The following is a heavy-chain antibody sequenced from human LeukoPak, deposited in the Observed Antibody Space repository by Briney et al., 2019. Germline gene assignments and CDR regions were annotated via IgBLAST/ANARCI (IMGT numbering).Heavy chain of an antibody. CDR3: ARAIAVAGSDYYYYYMDV. D-gene: IGHD6-19*01. CDR1: GGTFSSYA. V-gene: IGHV1-69*06. CDR2: IIPIFGTA. J-gene: IGHJ6*03. Sequence: SVKVSCKASGGTFSSYAISWVRQAPGQGLEWMGRIIPIFGTANYAQNFQGRVTITADKSTSTAYMKLSSLRSEDTAVYYCARAIAVAGSDYYYYYMDVWGKGTTVTV.